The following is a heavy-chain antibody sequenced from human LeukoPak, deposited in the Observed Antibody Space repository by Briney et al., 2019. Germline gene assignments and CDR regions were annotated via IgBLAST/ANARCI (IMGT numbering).Heavy chain of an antibody. CDR1: GYTFTSYA. CDR2: INAGNGNT. D-gene: IGHD6-13*01. J-gene: IGHJ5*02. CDR3: ARDQIAAAGTVFDP. V-gene: IGHV1-3*01. Sequence: ASVKVSCKASGYTFTSYAMHWVRQAPGQRLEWMGWINAGNGNTKYSQKFQGRVTITRDTSASTAYMELSSLRSEDTAMYYCARDQIAAAGTVFDPWGQGTLVTVSS.